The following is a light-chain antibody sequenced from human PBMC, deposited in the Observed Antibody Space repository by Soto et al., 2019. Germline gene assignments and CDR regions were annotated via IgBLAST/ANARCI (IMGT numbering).Light chain of an antibody. J-gene: IGKJ1*01. CDR2: GAS. Sequence: EIVLTQSPGTLSVSPGERATLSCRASQSVSINLAWYQQKPGQAPRLLIYGASSRATGIPDRFSGSGSGTDFTLTISRLEPEDSAVYYCQQYGSSPSWTFGQGTKVDI. CDR1: QSVSIN. CDR3: QQYGSSPSWT. V-gene: IGKV3-20*01.